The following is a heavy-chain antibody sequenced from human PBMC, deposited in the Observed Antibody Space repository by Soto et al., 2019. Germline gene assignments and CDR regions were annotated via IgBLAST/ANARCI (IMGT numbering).Heavy chain of an antibody. CDR1: GFTFNSYA. CDR2: ISGRGGST. V-gene: IGHV3-23*01. J-gene: IGHJ6*03. Sequence: PGGSLRLSCAASGFTFNSYAMSWVRQAPGKGLEWISAISGRGGSTYFADSVKGRFTISRDNSKNTLYLQMNSLRAEDTAVYYCAKLVHYYYMDVWGQGTTVTVSS. CDR3: AKLVHYYYMDV.